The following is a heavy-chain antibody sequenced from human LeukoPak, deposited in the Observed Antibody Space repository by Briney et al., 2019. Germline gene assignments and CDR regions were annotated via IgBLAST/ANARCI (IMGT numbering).Heavy chain of an antibody. CDR2: ISGSGGST. J-gene: IGHJ4*02. V-gene: IGHV3-23*01. CDR3: AKLVEMATTKYYFDY. Sequence: GGSLRLSCAASGFTFSSYAMSWVRQAPGKGLEWVSAISGSGGSTYYADSVKGRFIISRDNSKNTLDLQMNSLRAEDTAVYYCAKLVEMATTKYYFDYWGQGTLVTVSS. CDR1: GFTFSSYA. D-gene: IGHD5-24*01.